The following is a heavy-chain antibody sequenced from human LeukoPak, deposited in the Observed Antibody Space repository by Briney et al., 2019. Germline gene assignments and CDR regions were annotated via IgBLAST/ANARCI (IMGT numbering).Heavy chain of an antibody. CDR1: GGSISSYY. D-gene: IGHD2-15*01. V-gene: IGHV4-59*01. CDR3: ARDLGYCSGGSCYQSLGY. Sequence: SETLSLTCTVSGGSISSYYWSWIRQPPGKGLEWIGYIYYSGSTNYNPSLKSRVTISVDTSKNQFSLKLSSVTAADTAVYYCARDLGYCSGGSCYQSLGYWGQGTPVTVSS. CDR2: IYYSGST. J-gene: IGHJ4*02.